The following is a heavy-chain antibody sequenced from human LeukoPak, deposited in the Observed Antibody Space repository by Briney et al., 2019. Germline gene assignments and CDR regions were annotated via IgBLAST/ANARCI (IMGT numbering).Heavy chain of an antibody. D-gene: IGHD4-23*01. CDR1: GFTFSSSA. Sequence: GGSLRLSCAASGFTFSSSAMHWVRQAPGKGLEWVSYISSGTSTIYYADSVKGRFTISRDNAKNSLYLQMNSLRAEDTAVYYCARDVTYYGGDWFDPWGQGTLVTVSS. CDR2: ISSGTSTI. CDR3: ARDVTYYGGDWFDP. V-gene: IGHV3-48*04. J-gene: IGHJ5*02.